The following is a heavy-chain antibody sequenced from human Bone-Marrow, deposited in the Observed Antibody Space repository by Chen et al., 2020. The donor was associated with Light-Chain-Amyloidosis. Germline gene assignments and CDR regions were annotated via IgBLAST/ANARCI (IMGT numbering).Heavy chain of an antibody. J-gene: IGHJ5*02. CDR2: ISYDGSNK. D-gene: IGHD3-22*01. Sequence: QVQLVESGGGVVQPGRSLRLSCAASGFTFSSYGMHWVRQAPGKGLEWVAVISYDGSNKYYADSVKGRFTISRDKSKNTLYLQMNSLRAEDTAVYYCAKDFSSPYDSSGYPPTANWFDPWGQGTLVTVSS. CDR1: GFTFSSYG. CDR3: AKDFSSPYDSSGYPPTANWFDP. V-gene: IGHV3-30*18.